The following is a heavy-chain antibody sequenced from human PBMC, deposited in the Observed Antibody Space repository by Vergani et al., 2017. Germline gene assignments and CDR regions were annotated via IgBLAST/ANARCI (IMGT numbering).Heavy chain of an antibody. Sequence: QITLKESGPTLVKPTQTLTLTCTFSGFSLNTRGVSVAWIRQPPGKALDWLALIYWNDDQHYSPSLNNRVTITKDTSKKQLVLTMTNMDYVDTGTYYCVYRKTEWGTTGCFYPFYYYNYMDVWGKGTTVTVSS. V-gene: IGHV2-5*04. CDR2: IYWNDDQ. D-gene: IGHD1-7*01. J-gene: IGHJ6*03. CDR1: GFSLNTRGVS. CDR3: VYRKTEWGTTGCFYPFYYYNYMDV.